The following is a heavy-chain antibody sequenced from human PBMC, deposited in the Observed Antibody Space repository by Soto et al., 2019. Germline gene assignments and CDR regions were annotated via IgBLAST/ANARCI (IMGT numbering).Heavy chain of an antibody. Sequence: QVQLQESGPGLVKPSQTLSLTCTVSGGSISSGGYYWSWIRQHPGKGLEWIGYIYYSGSTDYNSSLKSRVTISADTSKNQFSLNLSSVTAADTAVYYCAIAGGYADSYLSGFNYWGQGTLVTVSS. V-gene: IGHV4-31*03. CDR3: AIAGGYADSYLSGFNY. D-gene: IGHD3-10*01. CDR1: GGSISSGGYY. J-gene: IGHJ4*02. CDR2: IYYSGST.